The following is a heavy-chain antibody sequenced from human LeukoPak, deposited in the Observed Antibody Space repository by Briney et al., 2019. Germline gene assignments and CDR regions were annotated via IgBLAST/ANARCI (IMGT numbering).Heavy chain of an antibody. D-gene: IGHD3-3*01. CDR2: VSSTGSYI. V-gene: IGHV3-21*01. J-gene: IGHJ3*02. CDR1: GFTFSSYS. CDR3: ARDRYYDFWSGTPSGDAFDI. Sequence: GGSLRLSCAASGFTFSSYSMNWVRQAPGKGLEWVSSVSSTGSYIYYADSVKGRFTISRDNAKNSLYLQMNSLRAEDTAVYYCARDRYYDFWSGTPSGDAFDIWGQGTMVTVSS.